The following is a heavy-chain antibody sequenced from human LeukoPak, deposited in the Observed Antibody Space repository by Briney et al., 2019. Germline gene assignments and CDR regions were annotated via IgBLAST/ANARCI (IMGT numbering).Heavy chain of an antibody. V-gene: IGHV4-59*05. D-gene: IGHD1-26*01. CDR1: GFTFSNYA. CDR3: ATRSELYSYYYMDV. J-gene: IGHJ6*03. Sequence: GSLRLSCAASGFTFSNYAMSWVRQAPGKGLEWIGSIYYSGSTYYNPSLKSRVTISADTSKNQFSLKLSSVTAADTAVYYCATRSELYSYYYMDVWGKGTTVTISS. CDR2: IYYSGST.